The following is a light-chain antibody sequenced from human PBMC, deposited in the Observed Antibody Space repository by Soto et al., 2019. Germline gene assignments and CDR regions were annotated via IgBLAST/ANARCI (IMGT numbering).Light chain of an antibody. J-gene: IGKJ4*01. CDR2: DSS. V-gene: IGKV1-9*01. Sequence: DIHLTQSPSFLSASVFDIVTITFLASQGISTFLAWYQQHPGTAPKRLIYDSSILQSGVPSRFSGSGSGTEFTLTINNLQPEDFATYYCQQLNSLALTFGGGTKVDIK. CDR1: QGISTF. CDR3: QQLNSLALT.